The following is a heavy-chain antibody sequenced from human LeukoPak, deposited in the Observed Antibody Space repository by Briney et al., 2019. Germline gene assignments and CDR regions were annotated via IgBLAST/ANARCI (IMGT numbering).Heavy chain of an antibody. J-gene: IGHJ4*02. D-gene: IGHD3-10*01. CDR2: INPNSGGT. CDR1: GYTFTGYY. V-gene: IGHV1-2*02. Sequence: ASVKVSCKASGYTFTGYYMHWVRQAPGQGLEWMGWINPNSGGTNYAQKFQGRVTMTRDTSISTAYMELSRLRSDDTAVYYYATPGGGSILYFDYWGQGTLVTVSS. CDR3: ATPGGGSILYFDY.